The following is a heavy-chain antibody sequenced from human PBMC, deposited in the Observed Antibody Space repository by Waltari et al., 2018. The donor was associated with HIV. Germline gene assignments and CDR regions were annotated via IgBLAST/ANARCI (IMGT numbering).Heavy chain of an antibody. CDR1: GDTFSNYY. CDR3: ARWVPVDTTMGKYYYYAMYV. Sequence: QVQLVQSGAEVKKPGASVKVSCKASGDTFSNYYMNWVRQAPGQGLEWMGIFGPRGGTTNDAQNFQGRVTMTRDTSTSTVYMALSSLRSEDTAIYYCARWVPVDTTMGKYYYYAMYVWGQGTTVTVSS. V-gene: IGHV1-46*01. J-gene: IGHJ6*02. D-gene: IGHD5-18*01. CDR2: FGPRGGTT.